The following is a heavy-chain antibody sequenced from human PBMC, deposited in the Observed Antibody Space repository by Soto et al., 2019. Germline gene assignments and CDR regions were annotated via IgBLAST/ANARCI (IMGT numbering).Heavy chain of an antibody. V-gene: IGHV3-23*01. Sequence: GGSLRLSCAASGFICSSYDVSWVRQAPGKGLEWVSTILVDGRTFYVDSVKGRFTISRDSSQNTVYLQMNSLTAGDTALYYCAKATATGGGAFDICGQGTMVTVSS. CDR2: ILVDGRT. D-gene: IGHD2-8*02. CDR1: GFICSSYD. J-gene: IGHJ3*02. CDR3: AKATATGGGAFDI.